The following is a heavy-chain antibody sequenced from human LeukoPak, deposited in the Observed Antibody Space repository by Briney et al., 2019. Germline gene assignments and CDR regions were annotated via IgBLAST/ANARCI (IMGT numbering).Heavy chain of an antibody. Sequence: GGSLRLSCAASGFTFSVYEMHCGRRAPGKGVEVGSYISSSGSNIYYADSVKGRFTISRDNAKGSLHLQVNSLRAEDTAVYYCARDNGGSSRFDHWGQGTLVTVSS. CDR2: ISSSGSNI. CDR3: ARDNGGSSRFDH. V-gene: IGHV3-48*03. D-gene: IGHD4-23*01. CDR1: GFTFSVYE. J-gene: IGHJ4*02.